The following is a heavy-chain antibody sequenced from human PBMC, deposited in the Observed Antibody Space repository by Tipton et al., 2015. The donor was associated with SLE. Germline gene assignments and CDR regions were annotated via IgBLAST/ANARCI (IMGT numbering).Heavy chain of an antibody. Sequence: GSLRLSCAASGFTFSNYRMNWVRQAPGKGLEWVSSISSSSYIYYADSVKGRFTISRDNAKNSLYLLMNSLRAEDTAVYFCAGGDYYDSSDFFDYWGQGTLVTVSS. D-gene: IGHD3-22*01. V-gene: IGHV3-21*01. CDR2: ISSSSYI. J-gene: IGHJ4*02. CDR3: AGGDYYDSSDFFDY. CDR1: GFTFSNYR.